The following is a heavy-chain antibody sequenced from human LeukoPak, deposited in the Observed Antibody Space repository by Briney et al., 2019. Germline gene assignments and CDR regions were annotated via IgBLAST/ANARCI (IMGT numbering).Heavy chain of an antibody. V-gene: IGHV4-39*07. J-gene: IGHJ4*02. CDR3: ARDDDSSSCFDY. CDR2: IYYSGST. Sequence: SETLSLTCAVSGVSISSSSYYWGWIRQPPGKGLEWIGSIYYSGSTYYNPSLKSRVTISVDTSKNQFSLKLSSVTAADTAVYYCARDDDSSSCFDYWGQGTLVTVSS. CDR1: GVSISSSSYY. D-gene: IGHD6-13*01.